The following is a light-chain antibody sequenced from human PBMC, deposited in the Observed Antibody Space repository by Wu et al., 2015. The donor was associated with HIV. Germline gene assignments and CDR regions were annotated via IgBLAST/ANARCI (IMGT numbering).Light chain of an antibody. CDR3: QQSYSFPAIT. V-gene: IGKV1-5*03. CDR2: RSS. J-gene: IGKJ5*01. CDR1: DSVSAL. Sequence: DIHMTQSPSTLSAFVGDKVTITCRASDSVSALVAWYQQKPGKAPKLLIYRSSTLEIGIPSRFSGSGSETEFSLTISGLQPDDFATYYCQQSYSFPAITFGQGTRLQIK.